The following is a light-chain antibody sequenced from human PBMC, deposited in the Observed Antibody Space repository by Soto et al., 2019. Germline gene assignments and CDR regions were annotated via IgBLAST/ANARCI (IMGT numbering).Light chain of an antibody. V-gene: IGKV1-5*03. CDR2: KAS. J-gene: IGKJ1*01. CDR1: QIISNR. Sequence: DIQMPQSPSTLSASVGDRVTITCRASQIISNRLSWYQQKPGKDPELLIYKASTLESGVPPRFSGSGSGTEFTLTISRLQPDDLATYYCHQYSTYSRTFGQGTKVESK. CDR3: HQYSTYSRT.